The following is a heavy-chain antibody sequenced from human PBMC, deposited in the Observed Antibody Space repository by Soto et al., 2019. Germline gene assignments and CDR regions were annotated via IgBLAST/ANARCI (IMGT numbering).Heavy chain of an antibody. Sequence: PGGSLRLSCAASGFICSSYYISWVRQAPWKGLEWVSTILVDGRTFYVDSVKGRFTISRDSSQNTVYLQMNSLTAGDTALYYCAKPTATGGGAFDILGQGKMVTVSS. CDR3: AKPTATGGGAFDI. V-gene: IGHV3-23*01. D-gene: IGHD2-8*02. CDR1: GFICSSYY. CDR2: ILVDGRT. J-gene: IGHJ3*02.